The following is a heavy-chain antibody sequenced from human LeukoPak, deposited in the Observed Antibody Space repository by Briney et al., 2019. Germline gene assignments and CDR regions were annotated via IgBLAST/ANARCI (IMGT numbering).Heavy chain of an antibody. CDR3: ARANHNDY. D-gene: IGHD1-14*01. CDR1: GYTFTDYY. J-gene: IGHJ4*02. Sequence: ASVKVSCKASGYTFTDYYMHWVRQAPGQGLEWMGWINPNSGATNYAQKFQGRVTVTRDTSIRTAYVELSSLRSDDTAVYYCARANHNDYWGQGTLVTVSS. CDR2: INPNSGAT. V-gene: IGHV1-2*02.